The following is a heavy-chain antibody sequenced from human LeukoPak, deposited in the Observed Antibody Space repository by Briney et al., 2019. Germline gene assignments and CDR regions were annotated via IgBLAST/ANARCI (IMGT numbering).Heavy chain of an antibody. Sequence: SSVKVSCKASGYTFTSYDINWVRQAPGQGLEGMGWMNPNSGNTNYAQKFQSRVTMPRNNSISTAYMELSSLGSEDTAVYYCARAGGYCGRISCPYYFDYWGQGSLVAVSS. CDR3: ARAGGYCGRISCPYYFDY. J-gene: IGHJ4*02. V-gene: IGHV1-8*01. CDR1: GYTFTSYD. CDR2: MNPNSGNT. D-gene: IGHD2-15*01.